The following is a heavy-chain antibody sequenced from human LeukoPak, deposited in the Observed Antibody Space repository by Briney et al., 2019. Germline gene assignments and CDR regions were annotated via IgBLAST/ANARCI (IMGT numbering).Heavy chain of an antibody. Sequence: SQTLSLTCTVSGGSINGGGSYWSWIRQRPGRGLEWIGYIYFSGTTDYNPSLRSRVTMSIDTSANHFSLKMTSMTAADTAVYYCATYSSYYSAVPYWGQGALVSVSS. CDR1: GGSINGGGSY. J-gene: IGHJ4*02. D-gene: IGHD5-12*01. CDR2: IYFSGTT. V-gene: IGHV4-31*03. CDR3: ATYSSYYSAVPY.